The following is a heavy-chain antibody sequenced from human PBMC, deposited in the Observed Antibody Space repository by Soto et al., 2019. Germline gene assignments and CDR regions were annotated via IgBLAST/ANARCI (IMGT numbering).Heavy chain of an antibody. D-gene: IGHD2-8*01. CDR2: IIPIFGTA. V-gene: IGHV1-69*06. Sequence: SVKVSCKASGGTFSSYAISWVRQAPGQGLEWMGGIIPIFGTANYAQKFQGRVTITADKSTSTAYMELSSLRSEDTAVYYCASRTNKNDAFDIWGQGTMVTVS. CDR1: GGTFSSYA. CDR3: ASRTNKNDAFDI. J-gene: IGHJ3*02.